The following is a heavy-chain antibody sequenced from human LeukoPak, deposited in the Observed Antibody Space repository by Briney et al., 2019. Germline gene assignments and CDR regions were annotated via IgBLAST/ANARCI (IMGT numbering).Heavy chain of an antibody. J-gene: IGHJ4*02. V-gene: IGHV1-2*02. CDR3: ARDQRMGSGWFGGY. D-gene: IGHD6-19*01. Sequence: ASVKVSCKASGYTFTGYYMHWVRQAPGQGLEWRGWINPNSGGTNYAQKFQGRVTMTRDTSISTAYMDLSSLRSDDTAVYYCARDQRMGSGWFGGYWGQGTLVTVSS. CDR1: GYTFTGYY. CDR2: INPNSGGT.